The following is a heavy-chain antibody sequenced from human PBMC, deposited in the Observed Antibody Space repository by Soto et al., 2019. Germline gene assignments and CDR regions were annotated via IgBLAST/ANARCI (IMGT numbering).Heavy chain of an antibody. CDR1: GGSISSSNW. J-gene: IGHJ4*02. CDR2: IYHIGST. CDR3: ASKYDFWSGRLYYFDY. D-gene: IGHD3-3*01. Sequence: PSETLSLTCAVSGGSISSSNWWSWVRQPPGKGLEWIGEIYHIGSTNYNPSLKSRVTISVDKSKNQFSLKLSSVTAADTAVYYCASKYDFWSGRLYYFDYWGKGTLGTVSP. V-gene: IGHV4-4*02.